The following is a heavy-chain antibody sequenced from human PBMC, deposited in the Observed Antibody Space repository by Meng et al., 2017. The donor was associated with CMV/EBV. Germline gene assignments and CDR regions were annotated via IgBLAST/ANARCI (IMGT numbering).Heavy chain of an antibody. V-gene: IGHV3-21*01. CDR3: ARDRNVEYTSCPRCDYYYYYGMDV. D-gene: IGHD2-2*01. CDR2: ISSSSYI. CDR1: GFTFSSYS. J-gene: IGHJ6*02. Sequence: GGSLRLSCAASGFTFSSYSMNLVRQAPGKGLEWVSSISSSSYIYYADSVKGRFTISRDNAKNSLYLQMNSLRAEDTAVYYCARDRNVEYTSCPRCDYYYYYGMDVWGQGTTVTVSS.